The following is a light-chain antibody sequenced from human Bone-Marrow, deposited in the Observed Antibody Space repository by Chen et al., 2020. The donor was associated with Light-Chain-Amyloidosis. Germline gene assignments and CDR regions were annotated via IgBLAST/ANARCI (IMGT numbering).Light chain of an antibody. V-gene: IGKV1-8*01. CDR1: QGISSY. Sequence: AIRMTQSPSSFSASTGDRVTITCRASQGISSYLAWYQQKPGKAPKLLIYAASTLQSGVPSRFSGSGSGTDFTLTISCLQSEDFATYYCQQYYSYPRTFGGGTKVEFK. CDR2: AAS. J-gene: IGKJ4*01. CDR3: QQYYSYPRT.